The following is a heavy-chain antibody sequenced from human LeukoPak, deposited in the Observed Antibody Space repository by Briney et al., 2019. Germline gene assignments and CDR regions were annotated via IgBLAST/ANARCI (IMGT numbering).Heavy chain of an antibody. J-gene: IGHJ6*03. D-gene: IGHD2-15*01. Sequence: GGSLRLSCAASGFTFSGYWMSWVRQAPGKGLEWVANIKQDGSEKYYVDSVKGRFTISRDNAKNSLYLQMNSLRAEDTAVYYCARDRRYCSGGSCYYPLYYYYYMDVWGKGTTVTISS. CDR3: ARDRRYCSGGSCYYPLYYYYYMDV. V-gene: IGHV3-7*01. CDR2: IKQDGSEK. CDR1: GFTFSGYW.